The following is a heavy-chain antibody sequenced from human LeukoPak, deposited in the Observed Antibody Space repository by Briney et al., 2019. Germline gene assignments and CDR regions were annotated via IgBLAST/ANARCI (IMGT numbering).Heavy chain of an antibody. Sequence: GGSLRLSCAASGFTFNSYSMNWVRQAPGKGLEWVSSISSSSSYICYADSVKGRFTISRDNAKNSLYLQMKSLRAEDTAVYYCASSYYYYMDVWGKGTTVTV. CDR1: GFTFNSYS. J-gene: IGHJ6*03. CDR3: ASSYYYYMDV. V-gene: IGHV3-21*01. CDR2: ISSSSSYI.